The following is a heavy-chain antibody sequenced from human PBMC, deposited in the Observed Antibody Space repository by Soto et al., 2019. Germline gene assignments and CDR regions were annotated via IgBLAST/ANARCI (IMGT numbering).Heavy chain of an antibody. V-gene: IGHV3-74*01. CDR3: ARDYYYDSRSSSVNWFDP. CDR1: EFTFSKYW. D-gene: IGHD3-22*01. CDR2: INMDGTKT. J-gene: IGHJ5*02. Sequence: LRLSCVASEFTFSKYWMHWVRQAPGKGLVWVSRINMDGTKTAYADSVKGRFTVSRGNANNTLYLQMNSLGVEDTAVYYCARDYYYDSRSSSVNWFDPWGQGTLVTVSS.